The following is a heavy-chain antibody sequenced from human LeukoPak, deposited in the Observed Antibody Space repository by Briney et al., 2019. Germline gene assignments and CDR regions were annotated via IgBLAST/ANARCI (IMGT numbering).Heavy chain of an antibody. CDR3: ARDSEYSSSFAFDI. Sequence: GASLRLSCAASGCTFSSHWMTWVRQAPGKGLEWVANINQDGSERYYVDSVKGRFTISRDNAKNSLYLPMNSLRAEDTAVYYCARDSEYSSSFAFDIWGQGTMVTVSS. J-gene: IGHJ3*02. D-gene: IGHD6-13*01. CDR2: INQDGSER. V-gene: IGHV3-7*01. CDR1: GCTFSSHW.